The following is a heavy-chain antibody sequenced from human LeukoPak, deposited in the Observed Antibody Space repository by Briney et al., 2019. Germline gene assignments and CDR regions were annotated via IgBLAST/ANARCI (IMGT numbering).Heavy chain of an antibody. J-gene: IGHJ4*02. Sequence: PGGSLRLSCAASGFAFSNYWMSWVRQAPGKGLEWVANIKQDGSTRYYVDSVKGRFTISRDNAKNSLYLQMNSLRAEDTAVYYCARIGYSSSSLVYWGQGTLVTVSS. CDR3: ARIGYSSSSLVY. CDR2: IKQDGSTR. D-gene: IGHD6-6*01. CDR1: GFAFSNYW. V-gene: IGHV3-7*01.